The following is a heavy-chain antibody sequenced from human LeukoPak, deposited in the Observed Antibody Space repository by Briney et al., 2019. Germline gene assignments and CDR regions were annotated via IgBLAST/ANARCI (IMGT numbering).Heavy chain of an antibody. D-gene: IGHD3-16*02. J-gene: IGHJ4*02. Sequence: GGSLRLSCAASGFTFSSYAMSWVRQAPGKGLEWVSTISGSGGSTYYADSVKGRFTISRDNSKNTVYLQMNSLRAEDTAVYYCAKGGSYRSQPYFDYWGQGTPVTVSS. CDR1: GFTFSSYA. V-gene: IGHV3-23*01. CDR3: AKGGSYRSQPYFDY. CDR2: ISGSGGST.